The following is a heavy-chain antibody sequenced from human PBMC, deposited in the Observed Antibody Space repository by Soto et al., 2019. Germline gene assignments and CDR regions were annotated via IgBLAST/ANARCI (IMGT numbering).Heavy chain of an antibody. CDR3: ASGGTIFGVVNDAFDM. Sequence: ASVKVSCKASGYTFTSYDINWVRQATGQGIEWMGWMNPNSGNTGYAQKLQGRVTMTRNTSISTAYMELSSLRSEDTAVYYCASGGTIFGVVNDAFDMWLQGTMGTVSS. CDR1: GYTFTSYD. CDR2: MNPNSGNT. D-gene: IGHD3-3*01. V-gene: IGHV1-8*01. J-gene: IGHJ3*02.